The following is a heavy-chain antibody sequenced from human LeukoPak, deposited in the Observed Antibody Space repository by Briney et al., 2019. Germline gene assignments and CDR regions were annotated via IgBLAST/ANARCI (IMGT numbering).Heavy chain of an antibody. V-gene: IGHV3-49*01. CDR2: IRSKAYGGTT. CDR3: TRKSKATTRFDY. CDR1: GFTFGDYA. Sequence: PGRSLRLSCTASGFTFGDYAMSWFRQAPGKGLEWVGFIRSKAYGGTTEYTASVKGRFAISRDDSKSIAYLQMNSLKTEDTAVYYCTRKSKATTRFDYWGQGTLVTVSS. D-gene: IGHD5-24*01. J-gene: IGHJ4*02.